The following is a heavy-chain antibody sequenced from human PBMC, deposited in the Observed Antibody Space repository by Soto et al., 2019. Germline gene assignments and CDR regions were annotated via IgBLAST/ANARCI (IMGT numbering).Heavy chain of an antibody. D-gene: IGHD1-7*01. CDR3: VRDWNYGVWYYFDY. CDR2: ISAYNGNT. CDR1: GYTFTSYG. V-gene: IGHV1-18*01. J-gene: IGHJ4*02. Sequence: GASVKVSCKASGYTFTSYGISWVRQAPGQGLEWMGWISAYNGNTNYAQKLQGRVTMTTDTSTSTAYMELRSLRSDDTAVYYCVRDWNYGVWYYFDYWGQGTLVTVSS.